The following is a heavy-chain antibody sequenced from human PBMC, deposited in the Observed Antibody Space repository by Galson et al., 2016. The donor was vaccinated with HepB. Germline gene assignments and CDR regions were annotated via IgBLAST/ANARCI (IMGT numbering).Heavy chain of an antibody. V-gene: IGHV3-23*01. Sequence: SLRLSCAASGFTFSSYAMTWVRQAPGKGLEWVSAIGGSGDGTYYADSMKGRFTISRDNSKNTLYQEMNSLRAEDTAVYFCAKRALHYGSGIDYWGQGILVTVSS. D-gene: IGHD3-10*01. CDR1: GFTFSSYA. CDR2: IGGSGDGT. J-gene: IGHJ4*02. CDR3: AKRALHYGSGIDY.